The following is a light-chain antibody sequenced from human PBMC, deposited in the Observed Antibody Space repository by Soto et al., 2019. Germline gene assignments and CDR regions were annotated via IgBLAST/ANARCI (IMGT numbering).Light chain of an antibody. CDR2: EGS. CDR1: SSDVGSYNL. V-gene: IGLV2-23*01. CDR3: CSYAGSSTYV. Sequence: QAVVTQPASVSGSPGQSIPISCTGTSSDVGSYNLVSWYQQHPGKAPKLMIYEGSKRPSGVSNRFSGSKSGNTASLTISGLQAEDEAYYYCCSYAGSSTYVFGTGTKLTVL. J-gene: IGLJ1*01.